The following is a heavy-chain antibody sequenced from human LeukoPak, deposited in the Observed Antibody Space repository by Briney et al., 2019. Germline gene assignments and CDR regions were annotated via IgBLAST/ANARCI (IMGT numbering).Heavy chain of an antibody. V-gene: IGHV4-34*01. D-gene: IGHD2-2*01. CDR1: GGSFSGYY. CDR2: INHSGST. CDR3: ARGCSSTSCFERGAFDI. Sequence: PSETLSLTCAVYGGSFSGYYWSWIRQPPGKGLEWIGEINHSGSTNYNPSLKSRVTISVDTSKNQFSLKLSSVTAADTAVYYCARGCSSTSCFERGAFDIWGQGTMVTVSS. J-gene: IGHJ3*02.